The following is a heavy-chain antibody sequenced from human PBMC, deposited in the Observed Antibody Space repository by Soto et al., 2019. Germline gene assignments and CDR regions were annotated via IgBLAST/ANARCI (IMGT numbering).Heavy chain of an antibody. CDR2: IGTAGDT. CDR3: ARGMSPGIAAAGTATIQTIDV. J-gene: IGHJ6*02. Sequence: GGSLRLSCAASGFTFSSYDMHWVRQATGKGLEWVSAIGTAGDTYYPGSVKGRFTISRENAKNSLYLQMNSLRAGDTAVYYCARGMSPGIAAAGTATIQTIDVWGQGTTVTV. V-gene: IGHV3-13*01. CDR1: GFTFSSYD. D-gene: IGHD6-13*01.